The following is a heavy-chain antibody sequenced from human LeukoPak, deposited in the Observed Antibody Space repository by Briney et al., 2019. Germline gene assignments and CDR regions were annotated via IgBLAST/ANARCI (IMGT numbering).Heavy chain of an antibody. CDR2: IYYSGST. CDR1: GGSFSGYY. Sequence: SETLSLTCAVYGGSFSGYYWSWIRQPPGKGLEWIGYIYYSGSTYYNPSLKSRVTISVDTSKNQFSLKLSSVTAADTAVYYCARGRRVVGATADLDYWGQGTLVTVSS. J-gene: IGHJ4*02. CDR3: ARGRRVVGATADLDY. V-gene: IGHV4-34*09. D-gene: IGHD1-26*01.